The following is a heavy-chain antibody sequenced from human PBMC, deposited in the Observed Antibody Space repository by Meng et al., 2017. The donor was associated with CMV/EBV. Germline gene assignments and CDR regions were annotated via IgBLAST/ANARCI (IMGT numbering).Heavy chain of an antibody. J-gene: IGHJ4*02. CDR2: ISGSGGST. Sequence: SYAMSRVRPAPGRGLEWVSAISGSGGSTYYADSVKGRFTISRDNSKNTLYLQMNSLRAEDTAVYYCAKDEKEVLWFGELTPYYFDYWGQGTLVTVSS. D-gene: IGHD3-10*01. CDR1: SYA. CDR3: AKDEKEVLWFGELTPYYFDY. V-gene: IGHV3-23*01.